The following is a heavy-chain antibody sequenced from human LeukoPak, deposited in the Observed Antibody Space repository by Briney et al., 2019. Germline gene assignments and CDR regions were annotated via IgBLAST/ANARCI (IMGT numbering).Heavy chain of an antibody. V-gene: IGHV3-30*02. CDR2: IRYDGSNK. CDR1: GFTFSSYG. D-gene: IGHD6-13*01. CDR3: ARYSSSLYPTGFDP. Sequence: GGSLRLSCAASGFTFSSYGMHWVRQAPGKGLEWVAFIRYDGSNKYYAGSVKGRFTISRDNSKNTLYLQMNSLRAEDTAVYYCARYSSSLYPTGFDPWGQGTLVTVSS. J-gene: IGHJ5*02.